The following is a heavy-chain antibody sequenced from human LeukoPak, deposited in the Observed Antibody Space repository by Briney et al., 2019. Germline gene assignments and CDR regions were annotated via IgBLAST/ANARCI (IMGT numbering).Heavy chain of an antibody. V-gene: IGHV4-59*01. J-gene: IGHJ4*02. CDR3: AREYASIDD. D-gene: IGHD2-2*01. CDR2: IYYIGST. CDR1: GGSISSYY. Sequence: PSETLSLTCTVSGGSISSYYWSWIRPPPGKGLEWIGHIYYIGSTSYNPSLKSRVTISVETSKNQFSLKLSSVTAADTAVYYCAREYASIDDWGQGTLVTVSS.